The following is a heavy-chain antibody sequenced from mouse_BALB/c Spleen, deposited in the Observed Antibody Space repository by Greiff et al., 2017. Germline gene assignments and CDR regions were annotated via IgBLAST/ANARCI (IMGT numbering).Heavy chain of an antibody. CDR2: INPSNGGT. CDR1: GYTFTSYW. J-gene: IGHJ3*01. CDR3: TRSGSYGSSFAWFAY. V-gene: IGHV1S81*02. Sequence: VQLQQPGAELVKPGASVKLSCKASGYTFTSYWMHWVKQRPGQGLEWIGGINPSNGGTNFNEKFKSKATLTVDKSSSTAYMQLSSLTSEDSAVYYCTRSGSYGSSFAWFAYWGQGTLVTVSA. D-gene: IGHD1-1*01.